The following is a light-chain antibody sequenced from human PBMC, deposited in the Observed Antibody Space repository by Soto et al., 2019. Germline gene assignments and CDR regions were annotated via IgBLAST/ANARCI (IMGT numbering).Light chain of an antibody. CDR3: QQSHSIPWT. CDR2: AAS. Sequence: DIQMTQSPSSLSASVGDRVTITCRASQSISSNLNWYQQKPGKAPKLLIYAASNLQSGVPSTFSGSGSGTDFTLTISSLQPEDFATYYCQQSHSIPWTFGQGTKVDIQ. CDR1: QSISSN. V-gene: IGKV1-39*01. J-gene: IGKJ1*01.